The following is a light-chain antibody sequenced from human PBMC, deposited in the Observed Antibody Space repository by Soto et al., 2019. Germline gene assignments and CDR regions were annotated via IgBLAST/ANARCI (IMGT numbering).Light chain of an antibody. J-gene: IGKJ1*01. Sequence: EIVLTQSPGTLSLSPGERATLSCRASQSITSSYSAWYQQKPGQAPMLLISGTISRATGIPDRFSGSGSGTDFTLTSSRLEPEDFAVYYCQQYGSPLWTFGQGTKVDIK. V-gene: IGKV3-20*01. CDR3: QQYGSPLWT. CDR2: GTI. CDR1: QSITSSY.